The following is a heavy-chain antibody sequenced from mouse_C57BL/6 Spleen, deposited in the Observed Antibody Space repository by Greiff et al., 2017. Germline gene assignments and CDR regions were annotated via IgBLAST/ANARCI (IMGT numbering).Heavy chain of an antibody. Sequence: QVQLQQPGAELVRPGSSVKLSCKASGYTFTSYWMDWVKQRPGQGLEWIGNIYPSDSETHYNQKFKDKATLTVYKSSSTAYMQLSSLTSEDSAVYYCARRRVVPHYFDYWGQGTTLTVSS. J-gene: IGHJ2*01. CDR2: IYPSDSET. D-gene: IGHD1-1*01. CDR3: ARRRVVPHYFDY. V-gene: IGHV1-61*01. CDR1: GYTFTSYW.